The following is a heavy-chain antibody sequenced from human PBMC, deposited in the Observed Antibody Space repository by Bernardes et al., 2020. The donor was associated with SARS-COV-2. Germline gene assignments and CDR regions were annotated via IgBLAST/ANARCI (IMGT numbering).Heavy chain of an antibody. Sequence: GGSLRLSCAASGFTFSSYWMSWVRQAPDGKGLEWVANIKQDGSEIYYVDSVKGRFTISRDNAKNSLYLQMNSLRAEDTAVYYCAREYTYGFDSWGQGTLVTVSS. D-gene: IGHD5-18*01. V-gene: IGHV3-7*01. J-gene: IGHJ4*02. CDR1: GFTFSSYW. CDR2: IKQDGSEI. CDR3: AREYTYGFDS.